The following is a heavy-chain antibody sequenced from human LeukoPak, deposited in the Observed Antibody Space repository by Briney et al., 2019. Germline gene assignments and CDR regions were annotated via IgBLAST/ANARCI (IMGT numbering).Heavy chain of an antibody. CDR2: IYYSGST. CDR3: ARHLSLSSSWYEFDY. J-gene: IGHJ4*02. V-gene: IGHV4-59*08. Sequence: SETLSLTCTVSGGSISSYYWSWIRQPPGKGLEWIGYIYYSGSTNYNPSLKSRVTMSVDTSKNQFSLKLSSVTAADTAVYYCARHLSLSSSWYEFDYWGQGTLVTVSS. CDR1: GGSISSYY. D-gene: IGHD6-13*01.